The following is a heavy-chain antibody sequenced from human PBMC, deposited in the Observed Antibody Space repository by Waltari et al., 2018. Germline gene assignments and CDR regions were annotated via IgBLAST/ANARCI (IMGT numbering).Heavy chain of an antibody. CDR1: GFTFSSYS. CDR2: ISSSSSYI. D-gene: IGHD1-26*01. J-gene: IGHJ4*02. CDR3: ARAGATKGVDY. V-gene: IGHV3-21*01. Sequence: EVQLVESGGGLVKPGGSLRLSCAASGFTFSSYSMNWVRQAPGKWLEWVSSISSSSSYIYYADSVKGRFTISRDNAKNSLYLQMNSLRAEDTAVYYCARAGATKGVDYWGQGTLVTVSS.